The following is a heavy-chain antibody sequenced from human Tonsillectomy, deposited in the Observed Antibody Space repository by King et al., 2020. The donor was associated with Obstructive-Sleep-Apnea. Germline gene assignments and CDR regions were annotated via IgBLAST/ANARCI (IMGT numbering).Heavy chain of an antibody. J-gene: IGHJ5*02. CDR1: GFTFSSYG. CDR3: ANLIDA. V-gene: IGHV3-30*02. Sequence: VQLVESGGGVVQPGRSLRLSCAASGFTFSSYGMHWVRQAPGKGLEWVAFIRYVGSNKYYADSVKGRFTISRDNSKNTLYLQMNSLRAEDTAVYYCANLIDAWGQGTLVTVSS. D-gene: IGHD3-16*01. CDR2: IRYVGSNK.